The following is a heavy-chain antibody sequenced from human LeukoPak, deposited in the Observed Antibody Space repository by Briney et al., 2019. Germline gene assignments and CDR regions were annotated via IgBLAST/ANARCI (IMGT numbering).Heavy chain of an antibody. D-gene: IGHD3-22*01. CDR1: GFTFNSYW. V-gene: IGHV3-7*03. J-gene: IGHJ4*02. CDR3: ASSYYDSSGSGYFDY. Sequence: GSLRLSCAASGFTFNSYWMIWVRQAPGKGLEWVANINPDGSGKYYVDSVKGRFTISRDNAKKSLYLQMNSLRAEDTAVYYCASSYYDSSGSGYFDYWGQGTLVTVSS. CDR2: INPDGSGK.